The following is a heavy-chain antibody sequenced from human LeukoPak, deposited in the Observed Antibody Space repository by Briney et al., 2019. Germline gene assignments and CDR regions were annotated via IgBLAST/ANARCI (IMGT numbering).Heavy chain of an antibody. CDR2: ISDTDDST. Sequence: GGSLRLSCAASGFTFSSYAMNWVRQAPGKGLEWVSSISDTDDSTYDADSVKGRFSISRDNSKNALYLQMNSLRAEDTAMYYCAKGPIPCSSTSCPRSAFDIWGQGTMVTVSS. CDR1: GFTFSSYA. CDR3: AKGPIPCSSTSCPRSAFDI. J-gene: IGHJ3*02. D-gene: IGHD2-2*01. V-gene: IGHV3-23*01.